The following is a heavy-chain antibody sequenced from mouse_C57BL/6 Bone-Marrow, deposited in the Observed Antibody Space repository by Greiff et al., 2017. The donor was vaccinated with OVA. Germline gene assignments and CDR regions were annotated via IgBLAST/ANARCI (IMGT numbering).Heavy chain of an antibody. Sequence: QVHVKQSGAELVKPGASVKLSCKASGYTFTSYWMHWVKQRPGQGLEWIGMIHPNSGSTNYNEKFKSKATLTVDKSSSTAYMQLSSLTSEDSAVYYCARDGSSPSYWYFDVWGTGTTVTVSS. CDR2: IHPNSGST. D-gene: IGHD1-1*01. V-gene: IGHV1-64*01. J-gene: IGHJ1*03. CDR1: GYTFTSYW. CDR3: ARDGSSPSYWYFDV.